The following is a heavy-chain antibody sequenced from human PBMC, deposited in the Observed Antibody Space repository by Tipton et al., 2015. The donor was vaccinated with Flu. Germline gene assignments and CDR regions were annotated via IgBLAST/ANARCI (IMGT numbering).Heavy chain of an antibody. CDR1: GFTFSSYG. V-gene: IGHV3-23*04. D-gene: IGHD5-24*01. Sequence: VQLVQSGGGVVQPGRSLRLSCAASGFTFSSYGMHWVRQAPGKGLEWVSAISGSGGSTYYADSVKGRFTISRDNSKNTLYLQMNSLRAEDTAVYYCAKDPRGDGYKPRYGMDVWGQGTTVTVSS. J-gene: IGHJ6*02. CDR3: AKDPRGDGYKPRYGMDV. CDR2: ISGSGGST.